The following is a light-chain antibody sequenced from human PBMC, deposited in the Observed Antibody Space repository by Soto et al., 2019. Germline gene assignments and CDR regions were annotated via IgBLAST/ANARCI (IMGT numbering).Light chain of an antibody. V-gene: IGKV1-5*03. CDR2: KAS. CDR1: QSISSW. J-gene: IGKJ1*01. Sequence: DIHITHSPSILSASVGDRVTITCRASQSISSWLAWYQQKPGKAPNLLIYKASHLENGVPSRFSGSGSGTEFTLTISSLQPGDFATYYCQHYNTYPWTFGQGTKVDIK. CDR3: QHYNTYPWT.